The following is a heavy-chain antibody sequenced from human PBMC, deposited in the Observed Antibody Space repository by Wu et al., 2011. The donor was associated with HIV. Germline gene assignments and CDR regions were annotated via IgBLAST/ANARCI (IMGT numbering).Heavy chain of an antibody. CDR3: ARDPYSNSWFSLLGAFDV. J-gene: IGHJ3*01. V-gene: IGHV1-46*01. Sequence: QVQLVQSGAEVKKPGASVTISCKASGYPLTSFFLHWVRQAPGQGLEWIGVISPTGGDTAYAQKFRGRLNLTRDTSSNRAYLELTSLTSEDTAVYFCARDPYSNSWFSLLGAFDVWGQGSLVIASS. CDR2: ISPTGGDT. D-gene: IGHD6-13*01. CDR1: GYPLTSFF.